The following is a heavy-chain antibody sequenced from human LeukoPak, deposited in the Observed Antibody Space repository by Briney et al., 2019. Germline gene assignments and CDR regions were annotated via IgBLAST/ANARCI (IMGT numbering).Heavy chain of an antibody. J-gene: IGHJ6*02. CDR1: GGTFSRNA. D-gene: IGHD2-15*01. CDR3: ARVQAVGVPVAIDAYYSYGMDV. V-gene: IGHV1-69*04. Sequence: SVKVSCKASGGTFSRNAISWVRQAPGQGLVWMGRFIPMVGVETYAQSFQGRVTITADRSTSTAYMELSSLRSEDTAVYYCARVQAVGVPVAIDAYYSYGMDVWGQGTAVTVSS. CDR2: FIPMVGVE.